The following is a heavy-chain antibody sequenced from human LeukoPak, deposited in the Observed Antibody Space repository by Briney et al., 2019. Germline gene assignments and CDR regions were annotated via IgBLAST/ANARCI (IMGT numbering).Heavy chain of an antibody. Sequence: SLLRTCTASGFTFGDYAMSWFRQAPGKGLEWVGFIRSKAYGGTTEYAASVKGRFTISRDDSKSIAYLQMNSLKTEDTAVYYCTRAESFEWGVAFDIWGQETMVTVSS. CDR3: TRAESFEWGVAFDI. CDR2: IRSKAYGGTT. V-gene: IGHV3-49*03. CDR1: GFTFGDYA. D-gene: IGHD3-3*01. J-gene: IGHJ3*02.